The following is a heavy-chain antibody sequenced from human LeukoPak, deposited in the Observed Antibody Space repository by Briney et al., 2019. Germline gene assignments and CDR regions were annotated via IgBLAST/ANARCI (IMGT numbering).Heavy chain of an antibody. CDR1: GGSISSGSYY. D-gene: IGHD1-26*01. CDR2: IYTSGST. V-gene: IGHV4-61*02. Sequence: PSQTLSLTCTVSGGSISSGSYYWRWLRQPAGTGLEGVGRIYTSGSTNYNPSLKSRVNISVNTSKNQFSLKLSSVTAADTAVYYCAARIVGAISFDYWGQGTLVTVSS. CDR3: AARIVGAISFDY. J-gene: IGHJ4*02.